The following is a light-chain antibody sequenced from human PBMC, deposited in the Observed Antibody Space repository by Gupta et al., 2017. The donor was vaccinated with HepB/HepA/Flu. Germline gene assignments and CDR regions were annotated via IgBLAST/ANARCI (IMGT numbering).Light chain of an antibody. CDR1: QGIGND. J-gene: IGKJ1*01. CDR2: GVS. CDR3: RHENNSPRS. Sequence: DIQMTQSPSSLSASVGDIVTITCRASQGIGNDLGWYQQKPGKAPKRLIFGVSSLKSGVPSKFSGSGSGTEFTLTISGRQPEDFATYYCRHENNSPRSFGQGTQVEIK. V-gene: IGKV1-17*01.